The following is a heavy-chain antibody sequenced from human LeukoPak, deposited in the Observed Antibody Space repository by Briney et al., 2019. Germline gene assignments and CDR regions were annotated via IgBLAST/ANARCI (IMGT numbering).Heavy chain of an antibody. V-gene: IGHV4-31*03. D-gene: IGHD6-19*01. CDR1: GGSISSGGYY. CDR2: IYYSGST. Sequence: SETLSLTCTVSGGSISSGGYYWSWIRQHPGKGLEWIGYIYYSGSTYYNPSLKSRVTISVDTSKNQFSLKLSSVTAADTAVYYCARDRRRSVSGWYVPPLDYWGQGTLVTVSS. CDR3: ARDRRRSVSGWYVPPLDY. J-gene: IGHJ4*02.